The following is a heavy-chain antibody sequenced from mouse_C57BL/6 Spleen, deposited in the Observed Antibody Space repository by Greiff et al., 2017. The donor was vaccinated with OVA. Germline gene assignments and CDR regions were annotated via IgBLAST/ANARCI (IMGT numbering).Heavy chain of an antibody. V-gene: IGHV1-18*01. CDR3: AKRGGSSDNDAMDY. Sequence: VQLQQSGPELVKPGASVKIPCKASGYTFTDYNMDWVKQSHGKSLEWIGDINPNNGGTIYNQKFKGKATLTVDKSSSTAYMELRSLTSEDTAVYYCAKRGGSSDNDAMDYWGQGTSVTVSS. CDR1: GYTFTDYN. CDR2: INPNNGGT. J-gene: IGHJ4*01. D-gene: IGHD1-1*01.